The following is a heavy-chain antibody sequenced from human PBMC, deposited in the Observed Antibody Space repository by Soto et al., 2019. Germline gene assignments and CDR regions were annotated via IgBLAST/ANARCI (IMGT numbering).Heavy chain of an antibody. Sequence: QVQLAQSGAEVKKPGASVKVSCKASGYTFTGYFIHWVRQAPGQGLEWMGWINPNSGATKYAQKFQGRVTLTRDTSINKAYMEMNILRSDDTAVYYCARGGGTILAPLPWGQGTLVTVSS. CDR3: ARGGGTILAPLP. CDR1: GYTFTGYF. V-gene: IGHV1-2*02. CDR2: INPNSGAT. D-gene: IGHD3-10*01. J-gene: IGHJ5*02.